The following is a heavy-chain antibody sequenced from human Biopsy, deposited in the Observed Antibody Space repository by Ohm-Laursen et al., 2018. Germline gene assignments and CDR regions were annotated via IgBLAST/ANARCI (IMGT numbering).Heavy chain of an antibody. J-gene: IGHJ4*02. CDR1: GYAFHTYY. CDR2: INPSGRYT. Sequence: ASAKVSCKASGYAFHTYYMHWVRQAPGQGLEWLGYINPSGRYTRNAQSFQGRVTMTRDTSTSTVYMELSGLTSDDTAVYYCARPRGTATAIADGLDYWGQGTLVTVSS. CDR3: ARPRGTATAIADGLDY. V-gene: IGHV1-46*02. D-gene: IGHD2-21*02.